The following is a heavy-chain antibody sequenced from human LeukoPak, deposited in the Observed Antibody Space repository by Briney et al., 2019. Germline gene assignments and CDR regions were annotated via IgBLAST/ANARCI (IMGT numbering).Heavy chain of an antibody. CDR3: ARDPNYYDSSGYDY. CDR2: IIPILGIA. J-gene: IGHJ4*02. D-gene: IGHD3-22*01. Sequence: SVKVSCKASGGTFSSYAISWVRQAPGQGLEWMGRIIPILGIANYAQKFQGRVTITADKSTSTAYMELSSLRSEDTAVYYCARDPNYYDSSGYDYWGQGTLVTVSS. V-gene: IGHV1-69*04. CDR1: GGTFSSYA.